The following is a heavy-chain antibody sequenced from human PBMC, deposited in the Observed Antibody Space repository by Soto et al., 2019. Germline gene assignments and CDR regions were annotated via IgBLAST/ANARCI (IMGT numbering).Heavy chain of an antibody. J-gene: IGHJ6*02. CDR2: ISNDGSDN. D-gene: IGHD1-7*01. Sequence: PGGSLRLSCAASGFTFSGYGMHWVRQAPGRGLEWVAVISNDGSDNSYADSVKGRFSISRDNSKNTLYLQMNGLRPEDTAVYYCAKDRVAGTFYYGLDVWGQGTTVTVSS. V-gene: IGHV3-30*18. CDR1: GFTFSGYG. CDR3: AKDRVAGTFYYGLDV.